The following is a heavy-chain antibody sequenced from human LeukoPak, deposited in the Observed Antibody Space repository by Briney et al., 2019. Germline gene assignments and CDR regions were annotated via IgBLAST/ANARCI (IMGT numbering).Heavy chain of an antibody. Sequence: ASVKVSCKASGGTFSSYAISWVRQAPGQGLEWMGGIIPIFGTANYAQKFQGRATITADESTSTAYMELSSLRSEDTAVYYCARDRRAVFGELGPDAFDIWGQGTMVTVSS. CDR1: GGTFSSYA. CDR2: IIPIFGTA. V-gene: IGHV1-69*13. J-gene: IGHJ3*02. D-gene: IGHD3-10*01. CDR3: ARDRRAVFGELGPDAFDI.